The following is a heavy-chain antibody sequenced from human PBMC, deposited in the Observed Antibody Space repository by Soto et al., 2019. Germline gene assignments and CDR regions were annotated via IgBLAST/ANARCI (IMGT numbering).Heavy chain of an antibody. CDR1: GFIFSNSL. V-gene: IGHV3-33*01. D-gene: IGHD3-10*02. Sequence: QVQLVESGGGVVQPGRSLRLSCAASGFIFSNSLMHWVRQAPGEGLEWVAVIWEDGSEEYYADSVKGRFTISRDNSMNTLYLPMDRLRVDDMAVYYWARDAEGSVFGLDSWGQGTLVTVSS. CDR3: ARDAEGSVFGLDS. CDR2: IWEDGSEE. J-gene: IGHJ4*02.